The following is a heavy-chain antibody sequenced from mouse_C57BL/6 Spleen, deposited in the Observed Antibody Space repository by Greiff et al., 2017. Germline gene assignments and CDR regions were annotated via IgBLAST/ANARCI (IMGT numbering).Heavy chain of an antibody. CDR3: ARKLGYYDYDGSAMDY. V-gene: IGHV8-12*01. J-gene: IGHJ4*01. CDR2: TYWDDDK. D-gene: IGHD2-4*01. CDR1: GFSLSTSGMG. Sequence: QVTLKESGPGILQSSQTLSLTCSFSGFSLSTSGMGVSWIRRPSGKGLEWLAHTYWDDDKCYNPSLKSRLTISKDTSRNQIFLKITNVDTTDTATYYCARKLGYYDYDGSAMDYWGQGTSVTVSS.